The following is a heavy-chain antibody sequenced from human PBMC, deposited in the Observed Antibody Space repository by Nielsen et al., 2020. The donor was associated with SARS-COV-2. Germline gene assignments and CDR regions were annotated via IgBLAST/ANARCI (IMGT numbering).Heavy chain of an antibody. D-gene: IGHD1-1*01. Sequence: SETLSLTCAVYGGSFSGYYWSWIRQPPGKGLEWIGEINYRGSTKYNPSLKSRVTISSDTSKNQVSLKVYSVTAADTAVYYCARVNGNFYYYGMDVWGQGTTVTVSS. CDR3: ARVNGNFYYYGMDV. J-gene: IGHJ6*02. CDR1: GGSFSGYY. V-gene: IGHV4-34*01. CDR2: INYRGST.